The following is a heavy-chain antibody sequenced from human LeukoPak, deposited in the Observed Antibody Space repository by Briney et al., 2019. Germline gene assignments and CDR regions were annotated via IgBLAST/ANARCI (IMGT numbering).Heavy chain of an antibody. CDR2: IKQGESER. D-gene: IGHD3-22*01. CDR3: ARGDSSAFDI. J-gene: IGHJ3*02. V-gene: IGHV3-7*04. CDR1: GFTFSSYR. Sequence: GGSLRLSCAACGFTFSSYRVNWVRQAPGKGLEWVASIKQGESERYYVDSVNGRFTISRDNAKNSLYLQMNSLRAEDTAVYYCARGDSSAFDIWGQGTMVTVSS.